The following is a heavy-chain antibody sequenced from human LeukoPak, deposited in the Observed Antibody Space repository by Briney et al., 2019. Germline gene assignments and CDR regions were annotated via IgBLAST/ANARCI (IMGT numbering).Heavy chain of an antibody. J-gene: IGHJ4*02. D-gene: IGHD3-10*01. Sequence: GGSLRLSCAASGFTFSDYYMSWIRQAPGKGLEWVSYISSSSSYTNYADSVKGRFTISSDNAKNSLYLQMNSLRAEDTAVYYCARFAGSGSYVDYWGQGTLVTVSS. CDR3: ARFAGSGSYVDY. V-gene: IGHV3-11*03. CDR2: ISSSSSYT. CDR1: GFTFSDYY.